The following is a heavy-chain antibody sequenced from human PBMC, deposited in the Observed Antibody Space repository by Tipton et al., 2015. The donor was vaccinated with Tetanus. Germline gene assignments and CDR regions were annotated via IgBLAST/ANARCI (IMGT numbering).Heavy chain of an antibody. J-gene: IGHJ4*02. CDR3: AGGSGFPGYNN. CDR1: GFTFSTTW. V-gene: IGHV3-7*01. Sequence: GQSGGGLVQPGGSLGLSCAASGFTFSTTWFSWVRQAPGKGLEWVASINEDGSETYYGDSVKGRFTISRDNAKNSVYLQMNILKVEDTAIYFCAGGSGFPGYNNWGQGTLVPVSS. CDR2: INEDGSET. D-gene: IGHD5-24*01.